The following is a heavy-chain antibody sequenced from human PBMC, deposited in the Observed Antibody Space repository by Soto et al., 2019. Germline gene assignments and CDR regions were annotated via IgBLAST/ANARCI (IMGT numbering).Heavy chain of an antibody. V-gene: IGHV1-69*01. CDR2: IIPIFGTA. D-gene: IGHD6-6*01. CDR1: GGTFSSYA. Sequence: VKVSCKASGGTFSSYAISWVRQAPGQGLEWMGGIIPIFGTANYAQKFQGRVTITADESTSTAYMELSSLRSEDTAVYYCARPRYSSSPYYYYYGMDVWGQGTTVTVS. CDR3: ARPRYSSSPYYYYYGMDV. J-gene: IGHJ6*02.